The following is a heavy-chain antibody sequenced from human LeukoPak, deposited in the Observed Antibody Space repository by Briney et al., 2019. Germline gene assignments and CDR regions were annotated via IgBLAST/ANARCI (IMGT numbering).Heavy chain of an antibody. V-gene: IGHV4-59*01. D-gene: IGHD3-10*01. CDR1: GGSISSYY. J-gene: IGHJ4*02. CDR3: ASITMVRGVIGDY. Sequence: SETLSLTCTVSGGSISSYYWSWIRQPPGKGLEWIGYIYYSGSTNYNPSLKSRVTISVDTSKNQFSLKLSSVTAADTAVYYCASITMVRGVIGDYWGQGTLVTVSS. CDR2: IYYSGST.